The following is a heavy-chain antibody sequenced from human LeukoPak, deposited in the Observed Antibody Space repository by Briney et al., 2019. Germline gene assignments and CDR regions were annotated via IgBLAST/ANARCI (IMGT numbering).Heavy chain of an antibody. Sequence: GRSLRLSCAASGFTFSSYGMHWVRQAPGKGLEWVAVISYDGSKKYYAASVKGRFTISRDNSKNTLDLQMNSLRAEDTAVYYCAKDRGITMVRGVIDYWGQGTLVTVSS. CDR1: GFTFSSYG. J-gene: IGHJ4*02. CDR3: AKDRGITMVRGVIDY. D-gene: IGHD3-10*01. V-gene: IGHV3-30*18. CDR2: ISYDGSKK.